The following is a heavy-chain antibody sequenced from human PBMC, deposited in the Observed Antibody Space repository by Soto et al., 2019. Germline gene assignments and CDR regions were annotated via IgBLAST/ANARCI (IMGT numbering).Heavy chain of an antibody. CDR1: GFTFSSYS. CDR2: ISSSSSTI. J-gene: IGHJ3*02. V-gene: IGHV3-48*01. D-gene: IGHD2-15*01. CDR3: ARGCYSGAFDI. Sequence: GGSLRLSCAASGFTFSSYSMNWVRQAPGKGLEWVSYISSSSSTIYYADSVKGRFTISRDNAKNSLYLQMNSLRAEETAVYYCARGCYSGAFDIWGQGTMVTVSS.